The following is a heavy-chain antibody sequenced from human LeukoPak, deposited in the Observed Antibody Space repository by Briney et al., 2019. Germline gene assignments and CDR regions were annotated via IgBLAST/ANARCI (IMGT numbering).Heavy chain of an antibody. Sequence: GGSLRLSCAASGFTFSSYSMNWVRQAPVKELEWVSSISSSSSYIYYADSVKGRFTISRDNAKNSLYLQMNSLRAEDTAVYYCARASRYCSGGSYFSPAFDYWGQGTLVTVSS. J-gene: IGHJ4*02. D-gene: IGHD2-15*01. CDR1: GFTFSSYS. CDR3: ARASRYCSGGSYFSPAFDY. V-gene: IGHV3-21*01. CDR2: ISSSSSYI.